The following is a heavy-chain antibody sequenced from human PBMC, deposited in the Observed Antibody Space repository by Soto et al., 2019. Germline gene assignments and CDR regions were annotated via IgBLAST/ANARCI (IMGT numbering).Heavy chain of an antibody. CDR1: VGTFSSYA. CDR2: IIPIFVTA. V-gene: IGHV1-69*01. CDR3: ARDRRGGWSQFFDY. J-gene: IGHJ4*02. Sequence: QVQLVQSGAEVKKPGSSVKVSCKASVGTFSSYAISWVRQAPGQGLEWMGGIIPIFVTANYAQKFQGRVTITADESTSTGYMELSSLRSEDTDVYYCARDRRGGWSQFFDYWGQGTLVTVSS. D-gene: IGHD6-19*01.